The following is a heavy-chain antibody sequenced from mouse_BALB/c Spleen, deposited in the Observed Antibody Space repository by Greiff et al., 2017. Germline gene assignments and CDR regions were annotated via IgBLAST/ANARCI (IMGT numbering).Heavy chain of an antibody. CDR2: ISSGSSTI. J-gene: IGHJ4*01. V-gene: IGHV5-17*02. D-gene: IGHD1-1*01. CDR3: ARIRYYYGSSPYAMDY. CDR1: GFTFSSFG. Sequence: EVQVVESGGGLVQPGGSRKLSCAASGFTFSSFGMHWVRQAPEKGLEWVAYISSGSSTIYYADTVKGRFTISRDNPKNTLFLQMTSLRSEDTAMYYCARIRYYYGSSPYAMDYWGQGTSVTVSS.